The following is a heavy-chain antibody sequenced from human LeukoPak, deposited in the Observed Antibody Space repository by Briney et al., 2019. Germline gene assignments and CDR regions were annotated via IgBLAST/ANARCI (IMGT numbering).Heavy chain of an antibody. CDR1: GFTFSSYW. CDR2: INSDGSST. V-gene: IGHV3-74*01. J-gene: IGHJ4*02. CDR3: ARVHGYSGYDSPFDY. D-gene: IGHD5-12*01. Sequence: GGSLRLSCAASGFTFSSYWMHWVRQAPGKGLVWVSRINSDGSSTSYADSVKGRFTISRDNAKNTLYLQMNSLRAEDTAVYYCARVHGYSGYDSPFDYWGQGTLVTVSS.